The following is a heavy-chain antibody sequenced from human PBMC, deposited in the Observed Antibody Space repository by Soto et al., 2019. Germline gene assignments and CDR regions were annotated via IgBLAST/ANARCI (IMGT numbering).Heavy chain of an antibody. J-gene: IGHJ3*02. D-gene: IGHD6-6*01. CDR2: IYWDDDK. Sequence: QITLKESGPTLVKPTQTLTLTCTFSGFSLSTSGVGVGWIRQPPGKALEWLALIYWDDDKRYSPSLKSRLTITKDTSKNKMVLTMTNMVPVDTATYYCSHRGRPNFAFDIWGQGTMVIVSS. CDR3: SHRGRPNFAFDI. CDR1: GFSLSTSGVG. V-gene: IGHV2-5*02.